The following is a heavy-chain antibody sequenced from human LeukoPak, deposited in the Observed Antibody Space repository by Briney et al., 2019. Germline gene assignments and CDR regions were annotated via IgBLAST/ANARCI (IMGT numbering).Heavy chain of an antibody. V-gene: IGHV3-30*18. CDR2: ISYDGSNK. D-gene: IGHD6-19*01. Sequence: GGSLRLSCAASGFIFSTYGMHWVRQAPGKGLEWVAVISYDGSNKYYADSVKGGFTISRDNSKNTLYLQMNSLRAEDTAVYYCAKDSVAGINYWGQGTLVTVSS. CDR1: GFIFSTYG. CDR3: AKDSVAGINY. J-gene: IGHJ4*02.